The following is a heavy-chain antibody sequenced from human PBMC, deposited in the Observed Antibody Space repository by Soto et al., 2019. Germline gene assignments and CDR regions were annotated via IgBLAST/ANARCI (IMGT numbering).Heavy chain of an antibody. D-gene: IGHD2-21*02. CDR1: GYTFTSYA. CDR2: INAGNGNK. Sequence: QVPLVQSGAEEKKPGASVKVSCKASGYTFTSYAMHWVRQAPGQRLEWMGWINAGNGNKKYSQKLQGRVTITRDTSASTAYMELSSLRSEDTAVYYCARSIVVVTALDYWGQGTLVTVSS. CDR3: ARSIVVVTALDY. V-gene: IGHV1-3*05. J-gene: IGHJ4*02.